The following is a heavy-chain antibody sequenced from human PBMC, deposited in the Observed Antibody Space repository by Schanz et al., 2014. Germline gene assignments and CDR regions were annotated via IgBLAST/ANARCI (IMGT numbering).Heavy chain of an antibody. CDR2: IYYSGST. J-gene: IGHJ6*03. D-gene: IGHD3-3*01. CDR1: GGSLSGHY. Sequence: QVQLQQWGAGVLKPSETLSLTCVVSGGSLSGHYWSWIRQPPGKGLEWIGHIYYSGSTNYNPSLKSRVTISADTSKTQLSLKLNSVTAADTAVYYCATVSYDFWSGKDYYSFHMDVWGKGTTVTVSS. CDR3: ATVSYDFWSGKDYYSFHMDV. V-gene: IGHV4-34*11.